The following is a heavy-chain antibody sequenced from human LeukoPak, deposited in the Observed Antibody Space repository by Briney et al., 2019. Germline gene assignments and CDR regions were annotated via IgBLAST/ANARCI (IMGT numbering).Heavy chain of an antibody. V-gene: IGHV3-64*01. Sequence: GGSLRLSCAASGFTFSSYAMHWVRQAPGKGLEYVSAISSNGGSTYYANSVKGRFTISRDNSKNTLYLQMGSLRAEDMAVYYCARGRWLQSGPIDYWGQGTLVTVSS. D-gene: IGHD5-24*01. CDR1: GFTFSSYA. CDR2: ISSNGGST. CDR3: ARGRWLQSGPIDY. J-gene: IGHJ4*02.